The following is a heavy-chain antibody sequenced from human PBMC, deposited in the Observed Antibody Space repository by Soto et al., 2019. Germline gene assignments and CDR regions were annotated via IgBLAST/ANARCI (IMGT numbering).Heavy chain of an antibody. CDR1: GGSFSGYY. V-gene: IGHV4-34*01. CDR3: ARVVRGDSSGWYCDY. D-gene: IGHD6-19*01. CDR2: INHSGST. J-gene: IGHJ4*02. Sequence: SETLSLTCAVYGGSFSGYYWSWIRQPPGKGLEWIGEINHSGSTNYNPSLKSRVTISVDTSKNQFSLKLSSVTAADTVVYYCARVVRGDSSGWYCDYWGQGTLVTVSS.